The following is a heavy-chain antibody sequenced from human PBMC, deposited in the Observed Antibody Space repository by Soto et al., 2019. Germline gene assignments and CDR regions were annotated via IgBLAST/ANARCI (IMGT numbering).Heavy chain of an antibody. J-gene: IGHJ1*01. V-gene: IGHV3-33*01. CDR2: IWYDGSNK. CDR1: GFTFSSYG. Sequence: PGGSLRLSCAASGFTFSSYGMHWVRQAPGKGLEWVAVIWYDGSNKYYADSVKGRFTISRDNSKNTLYLQMNSLRAEDTAVYYCARDGPGGTNLQNWGQGTLVTVSS. D-gene: IGHD3-16*01. CDR3: ARDGPGGTNLQN.